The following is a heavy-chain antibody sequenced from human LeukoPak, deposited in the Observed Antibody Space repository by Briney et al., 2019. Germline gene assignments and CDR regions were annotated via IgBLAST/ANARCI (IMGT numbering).Heavy chain of an antibody. CDR2: INHSGST. CDR1: GGSFSGYY. V-gene: IGHV4-34*01. Sequence: SETLSLTCAVYGGSFSGYYWSWIRQPPGKGLEWIGEINHSGSTNYNPSLKSRVTISVDTSKNQFSLKLSSVTAADTAVYYCARFSSGYYYRLDYWGQGTLVTVSS. CDR3: ARFSSGYYYRLDY. J-gene: IGHJ4*02. D-gene: IGHD3-22*01.